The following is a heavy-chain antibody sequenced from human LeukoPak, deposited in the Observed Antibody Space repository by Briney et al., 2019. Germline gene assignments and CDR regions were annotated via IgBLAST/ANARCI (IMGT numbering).Heavy chain of an antibody. V-gene: IGHV3-15*01. Sequence: GGSLRLSCAASGFTFSNAWMSWVRQAPGKGLEWVGRIKSKTDGGTTDYAAPVKGRFTISRDDSKNTLYLQMNSLKTEDTAVYYCTTDHAYSSSWTFDYWGQGTLVTVSS. CDR3: TTDHAYSSSWTFDY. D-gene: IGHD6-13*01. CDR2: IKSKTDGGTT. J-gene: IGHJ4*02. CDR1: GFTFSNAW.